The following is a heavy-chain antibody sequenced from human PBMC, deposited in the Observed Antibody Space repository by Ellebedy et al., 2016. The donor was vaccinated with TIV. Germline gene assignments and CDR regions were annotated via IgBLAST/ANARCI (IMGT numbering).Heavy chain of an antibody. V-gene: IGHV3-23*01. Sequence: GGSLRLSCTASGFAFSSYTMSWVRQAPGKGPEWVAGVVGSAATYYKDAVKGRFTISKDISKNTLFLQMNSLTVEDSAMYYCAKDAVRGDGYWEFDSWGQGTLVTVSS. CDR2: VVGSAAT. CDR3: AKDAVRGDGYWEFDS. D-gene: IGHD5-18*01. J-gene: IGHJ4*02. CDR1: GFAFSSYT.